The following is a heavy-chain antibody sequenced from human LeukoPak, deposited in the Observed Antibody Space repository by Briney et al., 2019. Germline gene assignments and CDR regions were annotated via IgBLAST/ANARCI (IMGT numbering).Heavy chain of an antibody. CDR1: GGTFSSYA. CDR2: IIPIFGTA. D-gene: IGHD1-26*01. Sequence: SVKVSCKASGGTFSSYAISWVRQAPGQGLEWMGVIIPIFGTANYAQKFQGRVTITTDESTSTAYMELSSLRSEDTAVYYCARAPWELHPAGYYYYYMDVWGKGTTVTVSS. V-gene: IGHV1-69*05. J-gene: IGHJ6*03. CDR3: ARAPWELHPAGYYYYYMDV.